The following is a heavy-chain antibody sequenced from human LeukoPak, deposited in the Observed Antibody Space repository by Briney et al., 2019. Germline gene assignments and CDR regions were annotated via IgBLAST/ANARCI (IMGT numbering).Heavy chain of an antibody. Sequence: PSETLSLTCTVSGGSISSYYWSWIRQPAGKGLEWIGRIYTSGSTNYNPSLKSRVTMSVDTSKKQFSLKLNSVSAADKAWDYCARDPGQAPFDYWGQGTLVTVSS. V-gene: IGHV4-4*07. D-gene: IGHD1-1*01. CDR2: IYTSGST. J-gene: IGHJ4*02. CDR1: GGSISSYY. CDR3: ARDPGQAPFDY.